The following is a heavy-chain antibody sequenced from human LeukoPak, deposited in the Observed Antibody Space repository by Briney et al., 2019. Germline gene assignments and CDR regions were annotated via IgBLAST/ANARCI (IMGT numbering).Heavy chain of an antibody. Sequence: PGGSLRLSCAAPGFTFRNYAMSWVRQAPGEGLEWVSTISDSGTSTYNADSVKGRLTISRDNSKNTLFLQMDGLRAEDTATYYCAKVPYSDYGSGRPPFMDVWGQGTTVAVSS. J-gene: IGHJ6*02. V-gene: IGHV3-23*01. CDR2: ISDSGTST. CDR3: AKVPYSDYGSGRPPFMDV. D-gene: IGHD3-10*01. CDR1: GFTFRNYA.